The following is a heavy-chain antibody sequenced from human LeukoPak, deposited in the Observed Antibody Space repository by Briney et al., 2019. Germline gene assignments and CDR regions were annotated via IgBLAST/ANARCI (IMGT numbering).Heavy chain of an antibody. V-gene: IGHV4-30-2*01. D-gene: IGHD3-3*01. CDR2: IYHSGST. CDR3: ARTIFGVVNAAFDI. CDR1: GGSISSGGYS. J-gene: IGHJ3*02. Sequence: PSETLSLTCAVSGGSISSGGYSWSWIRQPPGKGLEWIGYIYHSGSTYYNPSPKSRVTISVDRSKNQFSLKLSSVTAADTAVYYCARTIFGVVNAAFDIWGQGTMVTVSS.